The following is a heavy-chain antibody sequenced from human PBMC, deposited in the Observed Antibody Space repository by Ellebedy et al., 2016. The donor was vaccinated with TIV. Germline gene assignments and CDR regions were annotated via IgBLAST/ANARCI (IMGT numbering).Heavy chain of an antibody. CDR1: GYTFTTYG. V-gene: IGHV1-18*01. CDR3: ARVRYTYGFVPRSGFDY. CDR2: INAYNGDT. J-gene: IGHJ4*02. D-gene: IGHD5-18*01. Sequence: AASVKVSCKASGYTFTTYGITWVRQAPGQGLEWMGWINAYNGDTDFPQKLQDRVTMTTNTSTTTAFMELRSLRFDDTAVYFCARVRYTYGFVPRSGFDYWGQGTLVTVSS.